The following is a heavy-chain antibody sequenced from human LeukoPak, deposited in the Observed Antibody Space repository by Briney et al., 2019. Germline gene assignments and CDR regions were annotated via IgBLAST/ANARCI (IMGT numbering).Heavy chain of an antibody. Sequence: PGGSLRLSCAASGFTFSSYEMNWVRQAPGKGLEWVSYISSSGSTIYYADSVKGRFTISRDNAKNTLYLQMNSLRAEDTAVYYCARFYLRGYSYGFDYWGQGTLVTVSS. CDR1: GFTFSSYE. CDR3: ARFYLRGYSYGFDY. J-gene: IGHJ4*02. CDR2: ISSSGSTI. V-gene: IGHV3-48*03. D-gene: IGHD5-18*01.